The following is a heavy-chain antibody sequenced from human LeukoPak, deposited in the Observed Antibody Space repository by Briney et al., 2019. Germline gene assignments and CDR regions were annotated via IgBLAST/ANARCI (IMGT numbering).Heavy chain of an antibody. J-gene: IGHJ5*02. CDR2: IKKDGSEK. CDR3: ARDLELAIFGVVITRWCYP. Sequence: GGSLRLSCAASGFTFSSYWMSWVRQAPGKGLEWVANIKKDGSEKYYVDSVKGLFTTCRDNAKRPLYLQMNSLRAEDTAVYYCARDLELAIFGVVITRWCYPWGQGNRLTVSS. CDR1: GFTFSSYW. V-gene: IGHV3-7*01. D-gene: IGHD3-3*01.